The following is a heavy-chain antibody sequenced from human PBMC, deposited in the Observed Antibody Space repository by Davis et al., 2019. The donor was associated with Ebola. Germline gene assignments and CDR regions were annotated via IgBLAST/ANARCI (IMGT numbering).Heavy chain of an antibody. D-gene: IGHD2-8*02. J-gene: IGHJ4*02. CDR2: IIPIFGTA. Sequence: SVKVSCKASGYTFTSYAMHWVRQAPGQRLEWMGGIIPIFGTANYAQKFQGRVTITADESTSTAYMELSSLRSEDTAVYYCARDDCTGGVCYFGGGTTSIWGQGTLVTVSS. CDR1: GYTFTSYA. V-gene: IGHV1-69*13. CDR3: ARDDCTGGVCYFGGGTTSI.